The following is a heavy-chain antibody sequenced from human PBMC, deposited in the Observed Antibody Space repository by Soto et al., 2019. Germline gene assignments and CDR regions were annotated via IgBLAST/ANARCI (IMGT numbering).Heavy chain of an antibody. CDR2: IIPIFGTA. D-gene: IGHD3-22*01. Sequence: ASVKVSCKASGGTFSSYAISWVRQAPGQGLEWMGGIIPIFGTANYAQKFQGRVTITADESTSTAYMELSSLRSEDTAVYYCAGLDYYDSSGYWSHAFDLWGQGTMVTVSS. J-gene: IGHJ3*01. CDR1: GGTFSSYA. V-gene: IGHV1-69*13. CDR3: AGLDYYDSSGYWSHAFDL.